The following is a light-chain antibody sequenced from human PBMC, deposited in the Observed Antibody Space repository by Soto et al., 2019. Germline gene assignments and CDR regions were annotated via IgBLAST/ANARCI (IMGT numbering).Light chain of an antibody. CDR2: EGS. J-gene: IGLJ1*01. V-gene: IGLV2-23*01. Sequence: QSVLTQPASVSGSPGQSITISCTGTSSDVGSYNLVSWYQQHPAKAPKLMIYEGSKRPSGVSNRFSGSKSGNTASLTISGLQAEDEADYYCCSYAGSSLYVFGTGTKLTVL. CDR3: CSYAGSSLYV. CDR1: SSDVGSYNL.